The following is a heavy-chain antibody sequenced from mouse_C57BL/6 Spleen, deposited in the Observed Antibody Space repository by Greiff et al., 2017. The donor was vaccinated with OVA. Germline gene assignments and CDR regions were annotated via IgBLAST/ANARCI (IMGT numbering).Heavy chain of an antibody. Sequence: EVQVVESGGGLVQPGGSMKLSCAASGFTFSDAWMDWVRQSPEKGLEWVAEIRNKANNHATYYAESVKGRFTISRDDSKSSVYLQMNSLRAEDTGIYYCTLDSSGYVSAYWGQGTLVTVSA. J-gene: IGHJ3*01. D-gene: IGHD3-2*02. CDR2: IRNKANNHAT. CDR3: TLDSSGYVSAY. V-gene: IGHV6-6*01. CDR1: GFTFSDAW.